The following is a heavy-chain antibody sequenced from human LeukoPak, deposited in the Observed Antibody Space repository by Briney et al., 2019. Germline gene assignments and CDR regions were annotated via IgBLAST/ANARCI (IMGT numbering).Heavy chain of an antibody. J-gene: IGHJ2*01. CDR2: LYSGSDT. V-gene: IGHV3-53*01. Sequence: GGSLTLSCAASGFSASLNYMNWVRQAPGRGLEGVSILYSGSDTYYADSVKGRFTISRDRSKNMLFLHMNSLRAEDTAVYYCARVGDHFHWYLDLWGRGTLVTVSS. CDR1: GFSASLNY. CDR3: ARVGDHFHWYLDL. D-gene: IGHD3-3*02.